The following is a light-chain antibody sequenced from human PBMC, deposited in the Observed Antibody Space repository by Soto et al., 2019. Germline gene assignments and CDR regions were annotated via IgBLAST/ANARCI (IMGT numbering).Light chain of an antibody. CDR3: QQVNNYPLT. Sequence: DIQLTQSPSFLSASVGDRVTITCRASQGISTFLAWYQQHPGTAPKRLIYDASNLQSGVPSRFSGSGSGTEFNLTISRLQTEDFATYYCQQVNNYPLTFGRGTKVEIK. J-gene: IGKJ4*01. CDR2: DAS. CDR1: QGISTF. V-gene: IGKV1-9*01.